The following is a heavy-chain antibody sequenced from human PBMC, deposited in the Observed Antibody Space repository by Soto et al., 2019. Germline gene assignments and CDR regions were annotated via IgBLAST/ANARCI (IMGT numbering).Heavy chain of an antibody. Sequence: ELQVLESGGDLVQPGGSLRLSCAASGFTFTTCAMTWVRQAPGKGLEWVSSISASGDSTFYADSVKGRFTISRDNSKNALYLQMNSLRADDTALYYCAKDFRVSWWGQGTLVTVSS. CDR2: ISASGDST. CDR3: AKDFRVSW. D-gene: IGHD3-10*01. J-gene: IGHJ1*01. V-gene: IGHV3-23*01. CDR1: GFTFTTCA.